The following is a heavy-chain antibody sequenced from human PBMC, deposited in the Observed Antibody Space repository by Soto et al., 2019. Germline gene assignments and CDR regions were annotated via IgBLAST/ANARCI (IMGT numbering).Heavy chain of an antibody. D-gene: IGHD2-15*01. J-gene: IGHJ5*02. CDR2: IFYTGKT. V-gene: IGHV4-59*01. Sequence: SETLSLTCSVSAGSISNYHWSWIRQPPGKGLEWIGYIFYTGKTNYNPSLKSRVTISLDTSKNQFSLRLDSVTAADTAVYYCARVLEVAGGFDPWGQGTLGTVSS. CDR3: ARVLEVAGGFDP. CDR1: AGSISNYH.